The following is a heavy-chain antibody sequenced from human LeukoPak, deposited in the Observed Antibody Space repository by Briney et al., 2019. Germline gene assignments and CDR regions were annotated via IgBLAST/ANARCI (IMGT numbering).Heavy chain of an antibody. J-gene: IGHJ4*02. D-gene: IGHD1-26*01. CDR1: GGSVSSGRYY. CDR3: AKGILVGATGYSSDY. V-gene: IGHV4-61*01. CDR2: IYDSGST. Sequence: TETLSLTCTVSGGSVSSGRYYWTWIRQPPGKGLEWIGYIYDSGSTNYNPSLKSRVTISIDTSKNQFSPKLNSVTAADTAVYYCAKGILVGATGYSSDYWGQGTLVTVSA.